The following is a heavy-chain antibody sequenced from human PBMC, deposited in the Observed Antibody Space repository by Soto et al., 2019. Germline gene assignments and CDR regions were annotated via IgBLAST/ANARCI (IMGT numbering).Heavy chain of an antibody. Sequence: GGSLRLSCAASGFTFSNAWMNWVRQAPGKGLEWVGRIKSKTDGGTTDYAEPVKGRFTISRDDSKNTLYLQMNSLKTEDTAVYYCTTDPVIAAAGINAFDIWGQGTMVTVSS. CDR1: GFTFSNAW. V-gene: IGHV3-15*07. D-gene: IGHD6-13*01. CDR2: IKSKTDGGTT. J-gene: IGHJ3*02. CDR3: TTDPVIAAAGINAFDI.